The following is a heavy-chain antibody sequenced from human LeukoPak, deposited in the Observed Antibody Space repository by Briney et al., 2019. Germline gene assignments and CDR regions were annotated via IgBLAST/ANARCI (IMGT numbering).Heavy chain of an antibody. CDR3: ARIGVIEGSGSSDDAFDI. Sequence: ASVKVSCKASGYTFTGYYMHWVRQAPGQGLEWMGWINPNSGGTNYAQKFQGWVTMTRDTSISTAYMELSRLRSDDTAVYYCARIGVIEGSGSSDDAFDIWGQGTMVTVSS. D-gene: IGHD3-10*01. CDR1: GYTFTGYY. J-gene: IGHJ3*02. V-gene: IGHV1-2*04. CDR2: INPNSGGT.